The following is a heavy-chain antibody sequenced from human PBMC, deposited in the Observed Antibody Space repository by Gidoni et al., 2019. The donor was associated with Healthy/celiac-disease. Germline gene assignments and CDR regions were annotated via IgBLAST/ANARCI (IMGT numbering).Heavy chain of an antibody. CDR3: ARGSLFGEFADY. V-gene: IGHV3-11*05. CDR1: GFTFSDYY. J-gene: IGHJ4*02. D-gene: IGHD3-10*02. Sequence: QVQLVESGGGLVKPGGSLRLSCAASGFTFSDYYMSWIRQAPGKGLEWVSYISSSSSYTNYADSVKGRFTISRDNAKNSLYLQMNSLRAEDTAVYYCARGSLFGEFADYWGQGTLVTVSS. CDR2: ISSSSSYT.